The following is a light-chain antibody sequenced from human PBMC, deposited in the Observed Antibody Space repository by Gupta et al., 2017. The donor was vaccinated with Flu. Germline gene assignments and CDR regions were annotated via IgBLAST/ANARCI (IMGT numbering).Light chain of an antibody. CDR3: QQYGSSPQEEFT. CDR1: QSVSSSY. CDR2: GAS. V-gene: IGKV3-20*01. Sequence: EIVLTQSPGTLSLSPGERATLSCRASQSVSSSYLAWYQQKPGQAPRLLIYGASSRATGIPDRFSGSGSGTDFTLTISRLEPEDFAVYYCQQYGSSPQEEFTFGPGTKVDIK. J-gene: IGKJ3*01.